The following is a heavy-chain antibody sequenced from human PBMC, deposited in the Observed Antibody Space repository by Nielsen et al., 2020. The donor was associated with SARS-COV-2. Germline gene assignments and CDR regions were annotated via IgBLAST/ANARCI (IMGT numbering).Heavy chain of an antibody. V-gene: IGHV3-30*18. J-gene: IGHJ4*02. Sequence: SLTLSCAASGLTFSTYGMHWVRQAPGKGLEWVAAISYDGSNKYYVDSVKGRFTISRDNSKNTLYLQMSSLREEDTAVYYCAKDWTAIVVVPSGGVDYWGQGTLVTVSS. CDR1: GLTFSTYG. CDR2: ISYDGSNK. D-gene: IGHD2-15*01. CDR3: AKDWTAIVVVPSGGVDY.